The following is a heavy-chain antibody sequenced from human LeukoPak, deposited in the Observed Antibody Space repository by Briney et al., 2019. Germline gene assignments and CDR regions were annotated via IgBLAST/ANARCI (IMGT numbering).Heavy chain of an antibody. Sequence: SETLSLTCAVYSGSFSGYYWSWIRQPPGKGLEWIGEINHSGSTNYNPSLKSRVTISVDTSRNQFSLKLSSVTAADTAVYYCARGTRGYCSGGSCHRFDYWGQGTLVTVSS. CDR1: SGSFSGYY. CDR3: ARGTRGYCSGGSCHRFDY. J-gene: IGHJ4*02. CDR2: INHSGST. V-gene: IGHV4-34*01. D-gene: IGHD2-15*01.